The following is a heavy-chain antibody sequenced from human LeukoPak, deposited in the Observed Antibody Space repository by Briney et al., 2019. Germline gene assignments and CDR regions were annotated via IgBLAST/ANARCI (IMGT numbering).Heavy chain of an antibody. D-gene: IGHD1-26*01. CDR2: IRSQNGAT. V-gene: IGHV1-18*01. CDR1: GYTFHTYD. Sequence: ASVKVSCRASGYTFHTYDITWVRQAPGQGLEWMGWIRSQNGATNYAQKLQGRVTMTTDASTSTVHMELRSLSSDDTAVYYCARVGRSGSPGAFDIWGQGKMVIVSA. CDR3: ARVGRSGSPGAFDI. J-gene: IGHJ3*02.